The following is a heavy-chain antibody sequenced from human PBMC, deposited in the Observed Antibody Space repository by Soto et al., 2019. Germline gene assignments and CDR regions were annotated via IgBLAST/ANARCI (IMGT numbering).Heavy chain of an antibody. CDR1: GYTFTSYY. Sequence: ASVKVSCKASGYTFTSYYMHWVRQAPGQGLEWMGIINPSGGSTSYAQKFQGRDNMTRDTSTSTVYMELSSLRFEDTFFFFCGRDLRMFGAGNNWFDPWGQGTLVTVSS. CDR2: INPSGGST. CDR3: GRDLRMFGAGNNWFDP. J-gene: IGHJ5*02. V-gene: IGHV1-46*01. D-gene: IGHD3-16*01.